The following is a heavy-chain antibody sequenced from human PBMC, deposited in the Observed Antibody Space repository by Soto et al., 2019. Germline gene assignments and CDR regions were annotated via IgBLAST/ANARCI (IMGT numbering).Heavy chain of an antibody. V-gene: IGHV4-31*03. J-gene: IGHJ5*02. CDR1: GGSISSGGYY. CDR2: IYYSGST. D-gene: IGHD1-26*01. CDR3: ARVPVSRLAGEHDWFDP. Sequence: KPSETLSLTCTVSGGSISSGGYYWSWIRQHPGKGLEWIGYIYYSGSTYYNPSLKSRVTISVDTSKNQFSLKLSSVTAADTAVYYCARVPVSRLAGEHDWFDPWGQGTLVTVSS.